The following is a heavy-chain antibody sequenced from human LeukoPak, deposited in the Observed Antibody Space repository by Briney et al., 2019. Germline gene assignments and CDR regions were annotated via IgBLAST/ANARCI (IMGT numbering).Heavy chain of an antibody. CDR3: AKPNFYCSGGSWSHDGFDI. V-gene: IGHV4-34*01. D-gene: IGHD2-15*01. CDR1: DGSFSGYY. J-gene: IGHJ3*02. Sequence: SETLSLTCAVYDGSFSGYYWSWIRQPPGKGLEWIGEINHSGSTNYNPSLKSRVTISVDTSKNQFSLMLSSVTAADTAVYYCAKPNFYCSGGSWSHDGFDIWGQGTMVTVSS. CDR2: INHSGST.